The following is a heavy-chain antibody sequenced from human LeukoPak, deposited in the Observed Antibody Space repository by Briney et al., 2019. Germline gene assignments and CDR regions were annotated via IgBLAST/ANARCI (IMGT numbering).Heavy chain of an antibody. V-gene: IGHV1-2*02. CDR2: IDPNTGVT. J-gene: IGHJ4*02. D-gene: IGHD6-25*01. CDR3: AVSVQAAAIPAFDY. Sequence: ASVKVSCKASGYTFTVYSIHWMRQAPGQGLEWVGRIDPNTGVTNFAQDFQGRVTLATDTSISTAYMELSRLTSDDTAVYYCAVSVQAAAIPAFDYWGQGTLVTVPS. CDR1: GYTFTVYS.